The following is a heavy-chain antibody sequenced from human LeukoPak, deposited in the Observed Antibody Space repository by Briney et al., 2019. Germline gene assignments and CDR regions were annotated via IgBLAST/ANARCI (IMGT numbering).Heavy chain of an antibody. Sequence: GASVKVSCKASGYTFTGYYMHWVRQAPGQGLEWMGWINPNSGGTNYAQKFQGWVTMTRNTSISTAYMELSSLRSEDTAVYYCARGSRFVGYSYGYGNDYWGQGTLVTVSS. D-gene: IGHD5-18*01. CDR2: INPNSGGT. J-gene: IGHJ4*02. CDR3: ARGSRFVGYSYGYGNDY. CDR1: GYTFTGYY. V-gene: IGHV1-2*04.